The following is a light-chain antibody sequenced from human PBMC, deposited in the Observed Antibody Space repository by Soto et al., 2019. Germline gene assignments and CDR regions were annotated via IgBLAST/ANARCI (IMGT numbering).Light chain of an antibody. Sequence: DIVMTQTPLSLSVTPGQPASISCKSGQTLLHRDGKTYFYWYLQKSGQPPQLLIYEVSNRFSGVPDRFSGSGSGTYFPLKISRVEAEDVGVYYCMQCLHLPPTFGQGTKVEIK. CDR1: QTLLHRDGKTY. V-gene: IGKV2D-29*01. CDR3: MQCLHLPPT. CDR2: EVS. J-gene: IGKJ1*01.